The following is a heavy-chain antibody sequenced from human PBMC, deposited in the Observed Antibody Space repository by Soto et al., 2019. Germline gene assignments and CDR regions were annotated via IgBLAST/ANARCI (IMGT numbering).Heavy chain of an antibody. D-gene: IGHD6-13*01. J-gene: IGHJ6*02. V-gene: IGHV1-18*04. Sequence: QVQLVQSGAEVKKPGASVKVSCKASGYTFTSYGISWVRQAPGQGLEWMGWSSAYNGNTNYAQKLQGRVTMTTDTSTSTAYMELRSLRSDDTAVYYCARDEGAAAGILRYYYYYYGMDVWGQGTTVTVSS. CDR1: GYTFTSYG. CDR2: SSAYNGNT. CDR3: ARDEGAAAGILRYYYYYYGMDV.